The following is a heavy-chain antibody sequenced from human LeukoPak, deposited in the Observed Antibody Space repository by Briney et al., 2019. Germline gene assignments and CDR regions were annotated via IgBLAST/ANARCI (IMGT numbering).Heavy chain of an antibody. D-gene: IGHD3-22*01. CDR3: ARDTRSYDTSGYYYFDY. CDR1: GASTTSYY. V-gene: IGHV4-59*01. J-gene: IGHJ4*02. CDR2: IYSDGTT. Sequence: PSETLSLTCSVSGASTTSYYWNWIRQAPGKGLEWIGYIYSDGTTSYSPSLRSRVTISIDTSRNQFSLKLSSVTAADAAVYYCARDTRSYDTSGYYYFDYWGQGALVTVSS.